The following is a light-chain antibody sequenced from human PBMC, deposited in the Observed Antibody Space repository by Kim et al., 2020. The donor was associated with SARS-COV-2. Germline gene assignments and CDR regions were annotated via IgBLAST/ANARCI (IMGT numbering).Light chain of an antibody. CDR1: NIGSKS. Sequence: SYELTQPPSVSVAPGKTARITCGGNNIGSKSVHWYLQKPGQAPVLVIYYDSDRPSGIPERFSGSNSGNMATLTISRVEAGDEADYCCQVWDSSSDHWVFGGGTQLTVL. CDR3: QVWDSSSDHWV. CDR2: YDS. V-gene: IGLV3-21*04. J-gene: IGLJ3*02.